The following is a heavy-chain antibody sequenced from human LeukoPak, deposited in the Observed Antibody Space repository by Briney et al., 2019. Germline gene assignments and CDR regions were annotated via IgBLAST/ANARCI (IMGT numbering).Heavy chain of an antibody. D-gene: IGHD3-22*01. Sequence: ASVKVSCKASGFTFTSSAMQWVRQARGQRLEWIGWIVVGSGNTNYAQKFQERVTITRDMSTSTAYMELSSLRSEDTAVYYCASSYDSSGRDAFDIWGQGTMVTVSS. V-gene: IGHV1-58*02. CDR1: GFTFTSSA. CDR2: IVVGSGNT. CDR3: ASSYDSSGRDAFDI. J-gene: IGHJ3*02.